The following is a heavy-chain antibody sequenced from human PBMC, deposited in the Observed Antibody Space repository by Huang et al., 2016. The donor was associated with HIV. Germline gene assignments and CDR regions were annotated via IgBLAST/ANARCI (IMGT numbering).Heavy chain of an antibody. CDR3: SRTGVAVSDDPEYFQH. J-gene: IGHJ1*01. CDR1: GDSIISNTFY. CDR2: IYYRGST. D-gene: IGHD3-3*01. V-gene: IGHV4-39*02. Sequence: LQESGPGLVGPSETLSLTRAVSGDSIISNTFYWGWIRRPPGKALEWSGSIYYRGSTYNNPAIKRRARIAVDAPNNRIFLHLRSVTAADTGVYYCSRTGVAVSDDPEYFQHWGQGALVTIS.